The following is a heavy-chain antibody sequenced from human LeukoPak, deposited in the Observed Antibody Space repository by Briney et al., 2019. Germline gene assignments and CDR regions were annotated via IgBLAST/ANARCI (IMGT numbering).Heavy chain of an antibody. D-gene: IGHD4-17*01. CDR3: ASPRLPDTVTSSYFDY. J-gene: IGHJ4*02. Sequence: GGSLRLSCAASGFTFSSYAMHWVRQAPGKGLEWVAVISYDGSNKYYADSVKGRFTISRDNSKNTLYLQMNSLRAEDTAVYYCASPRLPDTVTSSYFDYWGQGTLVTVSS. CDR1: GFTFSSYA. CDR2: ISYDGSNK. V-gene: IGHV3-30-3*01.